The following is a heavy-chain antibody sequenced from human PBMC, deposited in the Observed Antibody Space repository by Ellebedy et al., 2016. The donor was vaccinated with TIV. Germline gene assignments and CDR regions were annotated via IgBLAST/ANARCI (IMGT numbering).Heavy chain of an antibody. J-gene: IGHJ4*02. CDR1: GFTFSSYA. CDR2: ISGSDGST. D-gene: IGHD3-22*01. CDR3: ARDPTEYYYDSSGYCFFDF. Sequence: GESLKISCAASGFTFSSYAMSWVRQAPGKGLEWVSAISGSDGSTSYADSVKGRFTISRDNAKNSLYLQMKSLRAEDTAVYNCARDPTEYYYDSSGYCFFDFWGQGTLVTVSS. V-gene: IGHV3-23*01.